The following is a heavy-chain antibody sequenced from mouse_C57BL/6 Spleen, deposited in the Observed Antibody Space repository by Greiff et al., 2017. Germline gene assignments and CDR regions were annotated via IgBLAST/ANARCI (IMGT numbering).Heavy chain of an antibody. CDR2: IYPRSGNT. D-gene: IGHD2-1*01. CDR3: ARGDYGNGNY. CDR1: GYTFTSYG. Sequence: QVQLKESGAELARPGASVKLSCKASGYTFTSYGISWVKQRTGQGLEWIGEIYPRSGNTYYTEKFKGKATLTTDKSSSTAYMELRSLTSEDSAVYLCARGDYGNGNYWGQGTTLTVSS. J-gene: IGHJ2*01. V-gene: IGHV1-81*01.